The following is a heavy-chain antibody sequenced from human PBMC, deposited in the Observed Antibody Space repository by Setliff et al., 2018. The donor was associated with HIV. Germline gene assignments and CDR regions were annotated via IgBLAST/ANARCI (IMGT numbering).Heavy chain of an antibody. J-gene: IGHJ4*02. D-gene: IGHD1-26*01. CDR3: ARGGEGMALYPDY. CDR1: GYTFTNYA. V-gene: IGHV1-3*01. CDR2: INAGNGDT. Sequence: ASVKVSCKASGYTFTNYAMHWVRQAPGQRLEWMGWINAGNGDTKYSQKFQGRVTFTWDTSASTAYMELSSLRSEDTAVYYCARGGEGMALYPDYWGQGTLITVSS.